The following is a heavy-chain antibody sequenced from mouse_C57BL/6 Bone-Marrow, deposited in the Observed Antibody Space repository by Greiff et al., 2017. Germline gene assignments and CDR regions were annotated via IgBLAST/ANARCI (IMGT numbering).Heavy chain of an antibody. Sequence: VQLQQSGPELVKPGASVKLSCKASGYTFTSYDINWVKQRPGQGLEWIGWIYPRDGSTQYNEKFKGKAKLTVDTYSSTAYMELHRRTSEDSAVYCCARLEFDGSSGDWYFDVWGKGTTVTGAS. J-gene: IGHJ1*03. V-gene: IGHV1-85*01. D-gene: IGHD1-1*01. CDR2: IYPRDGST. CDR1: GYTFTSYD. CDR3: ARLEFDGSSGDWYFDV.